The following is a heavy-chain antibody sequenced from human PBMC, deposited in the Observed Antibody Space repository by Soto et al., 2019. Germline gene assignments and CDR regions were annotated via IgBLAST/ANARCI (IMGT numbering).Heavy chain of an antibody. CDR2: ISGSGGST. CDR3: AKDCNYDILTGHYTYYFYY. D-gene: IGHD3-9*01. J-gene: IGHJ4*02. CDR1: GFTFSSYA. Sequence: EVQLLESGGGLVQPGGSLRLSCAASGFTFSSYAMSWVSQAPGKGLEWVSAISGSGGSTYYADSVKGRFTISRDNSKNTLYLQMNSLRAEDTAVYYCAKDCNYDILTGHYTYYFYYWGQGTLVTVSS. V-gene: IGHV3-23*01.